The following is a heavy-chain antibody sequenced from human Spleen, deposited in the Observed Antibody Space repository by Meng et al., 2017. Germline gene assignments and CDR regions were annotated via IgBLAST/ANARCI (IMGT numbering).Heavy chain of an antibody. D-gene: IGHD3-22*01. V-gene: IGHV3-9*01. CDR1: GFSFDDNA. CDR3: AKELDSYDTWGKYPFDI. Sequence: SLKISCAASGFSFDDNAMHWVRQAPGKGLEWVSGICWDSGSSGYADSVQGRFTISGDNAKSSLYLQWNYLSAEDTALYYCAKELDSYDTWGKYPFDIWGQGTMVTVSS. CDR2: ICWDSGSS. J-gene: IGHJ3*02.